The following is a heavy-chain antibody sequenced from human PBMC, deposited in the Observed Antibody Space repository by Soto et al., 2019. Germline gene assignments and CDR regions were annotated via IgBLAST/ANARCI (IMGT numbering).Heavy chain of an antibody. CDR2: ISYDGSNK. J-gene: IGHJ6*02. CDR1: GFTFSSYG. CDR3: AKEPRDSSSWYVYYYYGMDV. D-gene: IGHD6-13*01. Sequence: QVQLVESGGGVVQPGRSLRLSCAASGFTFSSYGMHWVRQAPGKGLEWVAVISYDGSNKYYADSVKGRFTISRYNSKNTLYLQMNSLRAEDTAVYYCAKEPRDSSSWYVYYYYGMDVWGQGTTVTVSS. V-gene: IGHV3-30*18.